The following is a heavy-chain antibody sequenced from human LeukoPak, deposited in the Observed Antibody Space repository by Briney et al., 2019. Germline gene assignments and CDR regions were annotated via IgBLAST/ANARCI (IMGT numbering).Heavy chain of an antibody. J-gene: IGHJ4*02. Sequence: PGGSLRLSCAASGFIFRDYYMSWVRQAPGKAPEWISYISSNAATKHHADSVKGRFTISRDNSHNSLYLQMNSLRSEDTAVYFCAKDYGYNGNEIFDYWGQGTLVTVSS. CDR3: AKDYGYNGNEIFDY. CDR2: ISSNAATK. V-gene: IGHV3-11*01. CDR1: GFIFRDYY. D-gene: IGHD5-12*01.